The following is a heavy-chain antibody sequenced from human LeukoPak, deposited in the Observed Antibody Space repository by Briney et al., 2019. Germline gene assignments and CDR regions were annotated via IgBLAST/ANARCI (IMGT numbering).Heavy chain of an antibody. J-gene: IGHJ5*02. Sequence: RTSETLSLTCTVSGGSISSYYWSWIWQPPGKGLEWIGYIYYSGSTNYNPSLKSRVTISVDTSKNQFSLRLSSVTAADTAVYYCARVGCSRTSCYLGDWFDPWGQGTLVTVSS. CDR3: ARVGCSRTSCYLGDWFDP. CDR2: IYYSGST. D-gene: IGHD2-2*01. V-gene: IGHV4-59*01. CDR1: GGSISSYY.